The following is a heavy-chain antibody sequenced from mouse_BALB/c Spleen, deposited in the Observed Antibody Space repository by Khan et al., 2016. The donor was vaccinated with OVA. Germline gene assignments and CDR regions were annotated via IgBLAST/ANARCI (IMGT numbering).Heavy chain of an antibody. D-gene: IGHD2-14*01. J-gene: IGHJ2*01. CDR2: INTNTGEP. Sequence: QIQLVQSGPELKKPGETVKISCKASGYTFTNYGMNWVKQAPGKGLKWMGWINTNTGEPTYAEEFKGRFAFYLETSASPAYLQNNNLKNEDTATYFCAKRSYDGGYWGQGTTLTVSS. CDR1: GYTFTNYG. CDR3: AKRSYDGGY. V-gene: IGHV9-3*02.